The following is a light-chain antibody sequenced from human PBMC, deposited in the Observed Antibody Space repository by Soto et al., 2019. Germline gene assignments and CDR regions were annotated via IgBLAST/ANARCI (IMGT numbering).Light chain of an antibody. CDR3: QQSYSTPYT. Sequence: DIQMTQSPSSLSASVGDRVTITCRASQSISSYLNWYQQKPGKAPKLLIYAASRLQSGVPSRFSGRGSGTDFTLTISRLPPEDFATYYCQQSYSTPYTFGQGTKLEIK. CDR1: QSISSY. V-gene: IGKV1-39*01. CDR2: AAS. J-gene: IGKJ2*01.